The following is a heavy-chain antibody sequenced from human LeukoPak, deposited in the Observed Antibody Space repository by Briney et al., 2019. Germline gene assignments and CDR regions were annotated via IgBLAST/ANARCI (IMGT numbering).Heavy chain of an antibody. CDR3: ARYRQESNGQSDY. D-gene: IGHD2-8*01. V-gene: IGHV4-4*07. CDR2: INTSGST. J-gene: IGHJ4*02. CDR1: GGSISGYF. Sequence: SETLSLTCTVSGGSISGYFWSWIRQPAGKGLEWIGRINTSGSTNFNPSLKSRVTMSVDTSKNQFSLKLTSVTAADTALYYCARYRQESNGQSDYWGQGTLVTVSS.